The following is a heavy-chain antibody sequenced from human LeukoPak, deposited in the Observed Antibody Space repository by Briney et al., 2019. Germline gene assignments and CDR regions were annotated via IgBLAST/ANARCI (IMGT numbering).Heavy chain of an antibody. D-gene: IGHD1-26*01. CDR1: GGTISRDY. Sequence: SETLSLTCTVSGGTISRDYWSWIRQPPGKGLEWIAYIDYSWSTNYNPSLKSRLTISVDASKNQFSLTLSSVTAADTAVYYCARDRERYYFDYWGQGTLVTVSS. CDR2: IDYSWST. J-gene: IGHJ4*02. V-gene: IGHV4-59*01. CDR3: ARDRERYYFDY.